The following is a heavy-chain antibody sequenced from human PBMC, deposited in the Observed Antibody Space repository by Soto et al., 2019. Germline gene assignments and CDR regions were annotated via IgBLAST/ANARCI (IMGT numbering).Heavy chain of an antibody. D-gene: IGHD3-22*01. J-gene: IGHJ6*02. V-gene: IGHV4-31*03. CDR1: GGSISSGGYY. CDR2: IYYSGST. CDR3: ARDQADYYDSSGYGMDV. Sequence: SETLSLTCTVSGGSISSGGYYWSWIRQHPGKGLEWIGYIYYSGSTYYNPSLKSRVTISVDTSKNQFSLKLSSVTAADTAVYYCARDQADYYDSSGYGMDVWGQGATVTVSS.